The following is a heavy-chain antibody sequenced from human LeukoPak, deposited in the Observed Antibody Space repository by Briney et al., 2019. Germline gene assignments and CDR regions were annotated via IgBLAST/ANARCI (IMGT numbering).Heavy chain of an antibody. CDR2: INWNGGST. D-gene: IGHD6-13*01. CDR3: ARPGIAAAGTYFDY. V-gene: IGHV3-20*04. CDR1: GFTFDNYG. Sequence: GGSLRLSCAASGFTFDNYGMTWVRQAPGKGLEWVSGINWNGGSTGYADSVKGRFTISRDNSKNTLYLQMNSLRAEDTAVYYCARPGIAAAGTYFDYWGQGTLVTVSS. J-gene: IGHJ4*02.